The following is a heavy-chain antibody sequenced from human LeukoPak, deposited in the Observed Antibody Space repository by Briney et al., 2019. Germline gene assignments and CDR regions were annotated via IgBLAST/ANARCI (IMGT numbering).Heavy chain of an antibody. J-gene: IGHJ4*02. CDR2: INPTGGST. CDR1: GYTFTSYY. CDR3: ARVVAWPTMGYDY. Sequence: ASVKVSCKASGYTFTSYYMHWVRQAPGQGLEWMGLINPTGGSTGYAQKLQGRVTMTTDTSTSTAYMELRSLRSDDTAVYYCARVVAWPTMGYDYWGQGTLVTVSS. D-gene: IGHD2-15*01. V-gene: IGHV1-46*01.